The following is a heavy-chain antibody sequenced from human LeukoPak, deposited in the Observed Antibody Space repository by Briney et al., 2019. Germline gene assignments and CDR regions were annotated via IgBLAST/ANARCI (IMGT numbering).Heavy chain of an antibody. D-gene: IGHD6-19*01. CDR3: VRQPVVNRGAVASNFDY. Sequence: SETLSLTCSVSGGLISSSTTYYWAWIRQPPGKGLEWIGSIYFNGITYYNASLESRVTVSVDTYNNHFSLRLTSLSAADTAVYYCVRQPVVNRGAVASNFDYWGQGTLVTVSS. J-gene: IGHJ4*02. CDR1: GGLISSSTTYY. V-gene: IGHV4-39*01. CDR2: IYFNGIT.